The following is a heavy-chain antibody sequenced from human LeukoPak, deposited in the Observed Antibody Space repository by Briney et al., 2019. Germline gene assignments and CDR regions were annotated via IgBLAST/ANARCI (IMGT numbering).Heavy chain of an antibody. Sequence: GGSLRLSCAASVFTLSNHSMNWVRQAPGKGLELVSSISSSSTYIFYADSLKGRFTISRDNAKNSLYLQMNSLRAEDTAVYYCAELGITMIGGVWGKGTTVTISS. D-gene: IGHD3-10*02. V-gene: IGHV3-21*06. CDR3: AELGITMIGGV. J-gene: IGHJ6*04. CDR2: ISSSSTYI. CDR1: VFTLSNHS.